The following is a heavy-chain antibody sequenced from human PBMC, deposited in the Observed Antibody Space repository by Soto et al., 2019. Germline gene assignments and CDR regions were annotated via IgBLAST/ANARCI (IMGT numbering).Heavy chain of an antibody. J-gene: IGHJ6*02. CDR2: IYPGDSDT. CDR1: GYSVTSYW. V-gene: IGHV5-51*01. CDR3: ATTRKGYYYGMDV. Sequence: PGESLKISCKGSGYSVTSYWIGWVRQMRGKGLEWMGIIYPGDSDTRYSPSFQGQVTISADKSISAAYLQWSSLKASDTAMYYCATTRKGYYYGMDVWGQGTTVNVSS.